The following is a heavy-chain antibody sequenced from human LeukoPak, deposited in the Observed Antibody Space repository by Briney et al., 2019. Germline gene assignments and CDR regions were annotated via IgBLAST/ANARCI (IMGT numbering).Heavy chain of an antibody. V-gene: IGHV4-59*08. CDR3: ARVLGGYCSGGSCYFEPYFDY. J-gene: IGHJ4*02. D-gene: IGHD2-15*01. Sequence: SETLSLTCTVSGGSISSYYWRWIRQPPGKELEWIGYIYYSGSTNYNPSLKSRVTISVDTSKDQFSLKLSSVTAAGTAVYYCARVLGGYCSGGSCYFEPYFDYWGQGTLVTVSP. CDR1: GGSISSYY. CDR2: IYYSGST.